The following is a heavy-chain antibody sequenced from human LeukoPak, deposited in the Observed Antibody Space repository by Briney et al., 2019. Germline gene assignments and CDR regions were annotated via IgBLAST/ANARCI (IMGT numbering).Heavy chain of an antibody. CDR1: GYTFTSYG. CDR3: ARDPPHIVVVTATNGDY. CDR2: ISAYNGNT. Sequence: ASVKLSCKASGYTFTSYGISWVRQAPGQGLEWMGWISAYNGNTNYAQKLQGRVTMATDTSTSTAYMELRSLRSDDTAVYYCARDPPHIVVVTATNGDYWGQGTLVTVSS. D-gene: IGHD2-21*02. J-gene: IGHJ4*02. V-gene: IGHV1-18*01.